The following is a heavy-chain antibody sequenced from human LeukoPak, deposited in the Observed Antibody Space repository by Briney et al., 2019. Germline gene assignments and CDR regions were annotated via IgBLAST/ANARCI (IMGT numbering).Heavy chain of an antibody. J-gene: IGHJ4*02. D-gene: IGHD6-19*01. CDR1: GFTLGSIC. Sequence: GQCLRLSCAVAGFTLGSICTRCVSQVADRGLEWVAVIWYDGSNKYYAESVKGRFTISRDNSKNTLYLQMNSLRAEDTAVYYCARGSAVAAAFDYWGQGTLVTVSS. CDR2: IWYDGSNK. CDR3: ARGSAVAAAFDY. V-gene: IGHV3-33*01.